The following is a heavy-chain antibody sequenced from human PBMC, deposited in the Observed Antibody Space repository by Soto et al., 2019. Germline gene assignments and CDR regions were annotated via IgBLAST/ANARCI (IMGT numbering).Heavy chain of an antibody. CDR1: GFTFSSYA. CDR2: ISGSGDST. V-gene: IGHV3-23*01. Sequence: PGGSLRLSCAASGFTFSSYAMXXVRXXXGKGLEWVSAISGSGDSTYYADSVKGRFTISRDNSKNTLYLQMRSLRAEDTAVYYCAKDMRCSGGSCYSDFDYWGQGTLVTVSS. D-gene: IGHD2-15*01. J-gene: IGHJ4*02. CDR3: AKDMRCSGGSCYSDFDY.